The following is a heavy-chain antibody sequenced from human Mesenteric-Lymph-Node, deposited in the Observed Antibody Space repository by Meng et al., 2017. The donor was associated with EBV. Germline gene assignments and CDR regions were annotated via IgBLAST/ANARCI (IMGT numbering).Heavy chain of an antibody. V-gene: IGHV1-46*01. J-gene: IGHJ5*02. Sequence: QVQVVAAGSEVRNAGATVRLSCKSSGYSFTTYNLYWVRQAPGQGLQWMGLIKPSVGSTTYAQRFQGRVTMTRDTSTSTVYMELSSLRSDDTAVYYCAKEATYSSSWYRWFDPWGQGTLVTVSS. CDR3: AKEATYSSSWYRWFDP. D-gene: IGHD6-13*01. CDR1: GYSFTTYN. CDR2: IKPSVGST.